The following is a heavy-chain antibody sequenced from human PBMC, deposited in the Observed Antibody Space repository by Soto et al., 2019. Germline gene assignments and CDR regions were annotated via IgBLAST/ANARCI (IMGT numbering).Heavy chain of an antibody. D-gene: IGHD1-7*01. CDR3: AKDPRLELRGVDS. V-gene: IGHV3-23*01. J-gene: IGHJ4*02. Sequence: LRLSCVASGYNFGSYAMMWVRQAPEKGLEWISTIGGGGIGSYYADSVKGRFTISRDNSKNTLYLQMNSLRAEDTGVYYCAKDPRLELRGVDSWGQGTQVTVSS. CDR1: GYNFGSYA. CDR2: IGGGGIGS.